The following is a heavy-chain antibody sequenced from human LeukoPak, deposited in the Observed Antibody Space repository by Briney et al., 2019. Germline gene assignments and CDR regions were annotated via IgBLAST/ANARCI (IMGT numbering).Heavy chain of an antibody. Sequence: GASVKVSCKASGYTFTSYGISWVRQAPGQGLEWMGWISAYNGNTNYAQKLQGRVTMTTDTSTSTAYMELRSLRSDDTAVYYCATTRYDSSGYYYPDAFDIWGQGTMVTVSS. CDR2: ISAYNGNT. V-gene: IGHV1-18*01. D-gene: IGHD3-22*01. CDR3: ATTRYDSSGYYYPDAFDI. J-gene: IGHJ3*02. CDR1: GYTFTSYG.